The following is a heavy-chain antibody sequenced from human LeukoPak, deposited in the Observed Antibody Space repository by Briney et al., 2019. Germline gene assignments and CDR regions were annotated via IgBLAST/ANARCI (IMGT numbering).Heavy chain of an antibody. D-gene: IGHD3-3*01. J-gene: IGHJ4*02. V-gene: IGHV3-33*01. Sequence: GRSLRLSCAASRFTFSSYGMPWVRQAPGKGLEWVAVIWYDGSNKYYADSVKGRFTISRDNSKNTLYLQMNSLRAEDTAVYYCARSDYDFWSNSTNEIDYWGQGTLVTVSS. CDR1: RFTFSSYG. CDR3: ARSDYDFWSNSTNEIDY. CDR2: IWYDGSNK.